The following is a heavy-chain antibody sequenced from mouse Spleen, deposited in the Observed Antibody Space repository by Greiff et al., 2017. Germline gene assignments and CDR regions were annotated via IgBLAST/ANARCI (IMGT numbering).Heavy chain of an antibody. CDR1: GYTFTSYW. D-gene: IGHD1-1*01. V-gene: IGHV1-72*01. J-gene: IGHJ4*01. CDR2: IDPNSGGT. CDR3: ARSRTTVVDYYAMDY. Sequence: QVQLQQSGAELAKPGASVKLSCKASGYTFTSYWMHWVKQRPGRGLEWIGRIDPNSGGTKYNEKFKSKATLTVDKPSSTAYMQLSSLTSEDSAVYYCARSRTTVVDYYAMDYWGQGTSVTVSS.